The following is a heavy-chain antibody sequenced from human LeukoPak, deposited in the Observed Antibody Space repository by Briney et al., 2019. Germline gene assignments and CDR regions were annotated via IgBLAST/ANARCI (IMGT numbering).Heavy chain of an antibody. Sequence: GGSLRLSCAASGFTFSSYGMSWVRQAPGKGLEWVSAISGSGGSTYYADSVKGRFTISRDNSKNTLYLQMNSLRAEDTAVYYCAKDEYCSGGSCGNYYYMDVWGKGTTVTISS. J-gene: IGHJ6*03. CDR3: AKDEYCSGGSCGNYYYMDV. D-gene: IGHD2-15*01. CDR1: GFTFSSYG. V-gene: IGHV3-23*01. CDR2: ISGSGGST.